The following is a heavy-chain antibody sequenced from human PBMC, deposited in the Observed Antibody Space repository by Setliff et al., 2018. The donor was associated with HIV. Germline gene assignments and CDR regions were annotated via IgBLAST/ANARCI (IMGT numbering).Heavy chain of an antibody. J-gene: IGHJ5*02. D-gene: IGHD1-20*01. CDR3: AGCITGTTHWFDP. CDR2: IYYSGST. CDR1: GGSISSSSYY. Sequence: PSETLSLTCTVSGGSISSSSYYWGRIRQPPGKGLEWIGNIYYSGSTNYNPSLKSRVTISVDTSKNQFSLKLSSVTAADTAVYYCAGCITGTTHWFDPWGQGTLVTVSS. V-gene: IGHV4-39*07.